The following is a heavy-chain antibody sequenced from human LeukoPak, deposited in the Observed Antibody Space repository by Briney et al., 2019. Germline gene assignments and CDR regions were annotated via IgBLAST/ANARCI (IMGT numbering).Heavy chain of an antibody. V-gene: IGHV3-23*01. D-gene: IGHD1-26*01. CDR1: GFTFSSYA. Sequence: GGSLRLSCAASGFTFSSYAMSWVRQAPGKGLEWVSAIGGSGGSAYYADSVKGRFTISGDNSKNTLYLQMNSLRAEDTAVYYCAKDWSLVGAIGYYFDCWGQGTLDTVSS. CDR3: AKDWSLVGAIGYYFDC. J-gene: IGHJ4*02. CDR2: IGGSGGSA.